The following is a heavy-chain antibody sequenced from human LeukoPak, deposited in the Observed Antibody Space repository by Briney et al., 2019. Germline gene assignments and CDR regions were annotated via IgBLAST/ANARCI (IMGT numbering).Heavy chain of an antibody. CDR1: GGSISSYY. J-gene: IGHJ4*02. V-gene: IGHV4-59*01. CDR3: ARDPGEGIGGWYPFDY. CDR2: IYYSGST. D-gene: IGHD6-19*01. Sequence: KTSETLSLTCTVSGGSISSYYWSWIREPPGKGLEWIGYIYYSGSTNYNPSLKSRVTISVDTSKNQFSLKLSSVTAADTAVYYCARDPGEGIGGWYPFDYWGQGILVTVSS.